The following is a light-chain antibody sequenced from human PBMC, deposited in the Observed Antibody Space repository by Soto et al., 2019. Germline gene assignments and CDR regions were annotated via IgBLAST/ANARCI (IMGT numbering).Light chain of an antibody. CDR2: GAS. V-gene: IGKV3-20*01. CDR3: QQYGSSPRVT. Sequence: ESVLPQSHGTMSVSPFSREKISFRSIQSVSISYLAWYQQKPGQAPRLLIYGASNRATRIPDRFRGSGSGTDFTLTISRLEPEDFAVYYCQQYGSSPRVTFGKGKRRAIK. CDR1: QSVSISY. J-gene: IGKJ5*01.